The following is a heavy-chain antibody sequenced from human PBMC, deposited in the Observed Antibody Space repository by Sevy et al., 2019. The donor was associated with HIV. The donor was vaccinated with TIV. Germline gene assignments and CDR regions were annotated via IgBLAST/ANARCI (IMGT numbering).Heavy chain of an antibody. Sequence: GGCLRLSCAASGFTFSDYYMNWIRQAPGKGLEWVSYISGSGTSRHYANFVKGRFTISRDNAKNSLYLEMTSLRVEDTAVYYCARDPPEFYSSSWYLDYWGQGILVTVSS. CDR2: ISGSGTSR. CDR3: ARDPPEFYSSSWYLDY. D-gene: IGHD6-13*01. V-gene: IGHV3-11*01. J-gene: IGHJ4*02. CDR1: GFTFSDYY.